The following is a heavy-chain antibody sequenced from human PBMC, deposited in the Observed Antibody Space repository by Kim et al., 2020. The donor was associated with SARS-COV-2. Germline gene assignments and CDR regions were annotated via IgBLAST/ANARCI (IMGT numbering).Heavy chain of an antibody. CDR1: GFTFSSYS. Sequence: GGSLRLSCAASGFTFSSYSMNWVRQAPGKGLEWVSSISSSSSYIYYADSVKGRFTISRDNAKNSLYLQMNSLRAEDTAVYYCALGVVAATPVAFDIWGQGTMVTVSS. CDR3: ALGVVAATPVAFDI. CDR2: ISSSSSYI. V-gene: IGHV3-21*01. D-gene: IGHD2-15*01. J-gene: IGHJ3*02.